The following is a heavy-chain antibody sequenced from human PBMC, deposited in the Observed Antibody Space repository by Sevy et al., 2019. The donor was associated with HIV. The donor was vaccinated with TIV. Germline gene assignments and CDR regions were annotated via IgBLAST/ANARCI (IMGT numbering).Heavy chain of an antibody. V-gene: IGHV1-8*02. CDR1: GDTFTTYD. CDR3: ARGPEGFNIKSPDY. Sequence: ASVKVSCKASGDTFTTYDINWVRQATGQGLEWMGWMSPKSGNTGFAQKFQGRLTMTRDTSISTAYMELSSLRSEDTAVYYCARGPEGFNIKSPDYWGQGTLVTVSS. CDR2: MSPKSGNT. J-gene: IGHJ4*02. D-gene: IGHD3-3*01.